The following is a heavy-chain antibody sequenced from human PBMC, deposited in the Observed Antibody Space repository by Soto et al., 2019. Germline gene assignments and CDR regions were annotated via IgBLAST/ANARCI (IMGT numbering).Heavy chain of an antibody. J-gene: IGHJ4*02. V-gene: IGHV1-2*02. CDR3: SGDRGGYYGSGSYYIHY. D-gene: IGHD3-10*01. Sequence: QVQLVQSGAEVKKPGASVKVSCKASGYTFTGYYMHWVRQAPGQGLEWMGWINPNSGGTNYAQKFQGRGTNTRDTSISTAYMELSRLRYDDNAVDYWSGDRGGYYGSGSYYIHYWGQGTLVTVSS. CDR2: INPNSGGT. CDR1: GYTFTGYY.